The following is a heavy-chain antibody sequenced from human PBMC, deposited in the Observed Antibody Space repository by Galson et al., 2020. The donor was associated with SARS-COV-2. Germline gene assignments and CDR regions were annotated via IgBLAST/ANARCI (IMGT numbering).Heavy chain of an antibody. CDR3: ARSFMVCGYFDY. CDR2: IYYGGSP. V-gene: IGHV4-61*08. D-gene: IGHD2-8*01. J-gene: IGHJ4*01. Sequence: SETLSLTCTVSGGSVSSGAYYWSWIRQPPGKGLEWIGYIYYGGSPKYNPSLKSRVTIAEDPSKNEFSLKLTSVTAADTALYYCARSFMVCGYFDYWGHGTLVTVSS. CDR1: GGSVSSGAYY.